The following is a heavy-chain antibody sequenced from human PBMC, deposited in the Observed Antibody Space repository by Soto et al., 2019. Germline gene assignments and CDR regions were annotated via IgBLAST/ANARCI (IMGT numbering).Heavy chain of an antibody. D-gene: IGHD6-19*01. Sequence: GGSLRLSCAASGFSFSSYSMNRVRKAPGKGLEWVSSISSSSSYIYYPDSVKGRFTISRNNAKNSLYLQMNSLRAEDTAVYYCATGYRSGLRTDAFDIWGQGTMVTVSS. V-gene: IGHV3-21*01. J-gene: IGHJ3*02. CDR2: ISSSSSYI. CDR1: GFSFSSYS. CDR3: ATGYRSGLRTDAFDI.